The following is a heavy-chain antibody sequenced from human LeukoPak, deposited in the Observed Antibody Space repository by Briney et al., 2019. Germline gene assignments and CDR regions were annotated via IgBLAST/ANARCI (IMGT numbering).Heavy chain of an antibody. D-gene: IGHD3-22*01. Sequence: GGSLRLSCVASGFTFSTFGMTWVRQSPEKGLEWVSTISGRGSDTYYPDSVKGRFTISRDNSKNTLYLQMNSLRAEDTAVYYCAKDFGRSGYYSPFDYWGQGTLVTVSS. CDR1: GFTFSTFG. V-gene: IGHV3-23*01. J-gene: IGHJ4*02. CDR3: AKDFGRSGYYSPFDY. CDR2: ISGRGSDT.